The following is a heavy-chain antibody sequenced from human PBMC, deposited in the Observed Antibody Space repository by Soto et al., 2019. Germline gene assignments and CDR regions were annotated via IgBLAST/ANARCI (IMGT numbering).Heavy chain of an antibody. D-gene: IGHD3-10*01. CDR2: IIPIFGTA. CDR3: ARVSIASGSGRSKPKNWFDP. V-gene: IGHV1-69*01. Sequence: QVQLVQSGAEVKKPGSSVKVSCKASGGTFSSYAISWVRQAPGQGLEWMGGIIPIFGTANYAQKFQGRVTITADDSTSTAYMELSSLRSEDTAVYYCARVSIASGSGRSKPKNWFDPWGQGTLVTVSS. CDR1: GGTFSSYA. J-gene: IGHJ5*02.